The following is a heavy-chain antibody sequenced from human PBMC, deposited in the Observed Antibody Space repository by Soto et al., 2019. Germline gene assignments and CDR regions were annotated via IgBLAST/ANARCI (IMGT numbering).Heavy chain of an antibody. CDR3: ARDKDRQQLGGNYYYIMDV. V-gene: IGHV1-69*12. CDR2: IMPVFPTP. J-gene: IGHJ6*01. D-gene: IGHD3-3*02. CDR1: GGTFRTSA. Sequence: QVQLVQSGAEVKKPGSSVKVSCKTSGGTFRTSAISWVRQAPGQGLEWRGGIMPVFPTPDYAQKFQGRVTITADESTGTAYMELSSLRSEDTAGYYCARDKDRQQLGGNYYYIMDVWGQGTTVTVSS.